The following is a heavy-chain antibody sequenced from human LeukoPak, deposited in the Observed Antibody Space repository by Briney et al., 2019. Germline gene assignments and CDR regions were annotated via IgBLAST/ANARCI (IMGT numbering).Heavy chain of an antibody. D-gene: IGHD4-23*01. CDR1: GGSISSGDYY. CDR3: ARGRVSAVVKGKTDAFDI. V-gene: IGHV4-30-4*08. Sequence: SETLSLTCTVSGGSISSGDYYWSWIRQPPGKGLEWIGYIYYSGSTYYNPSLKSRVTISVDTSKNQFSLKLSSVTAADTAVYYCARGRVSAVVKGKTDAFDIWGQGTMVTVSS. J-gene: IGHJ3*02. CDR2: IYYSGST.